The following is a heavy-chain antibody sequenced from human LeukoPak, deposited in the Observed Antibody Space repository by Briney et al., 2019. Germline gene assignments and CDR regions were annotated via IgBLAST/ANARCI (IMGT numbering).Heavy chain of an antibody. Sequence: SETLCLTCTVSGGSISSGDYYWSWIRQPPGKGLEWIGYIYYSGSTYYNPSLKSRVTISVDTSKNQFSLKLSSVTAADTAVYYCASLGVYDFWSGFGWFDPWGQGTLVTVSS. CDR2: IYYSGST. D-gene: IGHD3/OR15-3a*01. J-gene: IGHJ5*02. V-gene: IGHV4-30-4*01. CDR1: GGSISSGDYY. CDR3: ASLGVYDFWSGFGWFDP.